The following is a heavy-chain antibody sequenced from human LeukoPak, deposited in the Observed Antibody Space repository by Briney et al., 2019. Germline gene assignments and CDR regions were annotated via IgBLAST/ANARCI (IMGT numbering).Heavy chain of an antibody. D-gene: IGHD2-2*01. CDR2: IIHSGST. V-gene: IGHV4-34*01. CDR3: ARGDIVVVPAAISRWFDP. Sequence: SETLSLTCAVYGGSFSGYYWSWIRQPPGKGLEWIGEIIHSGSTNYNPSLQSRVTISVDTSKNQFSLKLSSVTAADTAVYYCARGDIVVVPAAISRWFDPWGQGTLVTVSS. J-gene: IGHJ5*02. CDR1: GGSFSGYY.